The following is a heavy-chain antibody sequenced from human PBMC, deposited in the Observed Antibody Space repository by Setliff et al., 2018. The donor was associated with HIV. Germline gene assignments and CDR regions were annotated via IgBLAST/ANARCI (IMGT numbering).Heavy chain of an antibody. CDR1: GFSFSNFN. CDR3: AKDHRVVSYYYDSSGYDY. V-gene: IGHV3-21*01. J-gene: IGHJ4*02. D-gene: IGHD3-22*01. CDR2: MSSSESYT. Sequence: PGGSLRLSCAASGFSFSNFNMNWVRQAPGKGLEWVSSMSSSESYTYYADSVKGRFTISRDNAKNSLYLQMNGLTADDTAMYYCAKDHRVVSYYYDSSGYDYWGQGTLVTVSS.